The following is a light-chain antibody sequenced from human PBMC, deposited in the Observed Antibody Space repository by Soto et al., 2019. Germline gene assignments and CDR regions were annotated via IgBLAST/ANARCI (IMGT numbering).Light chain of an antibody. Sequence: DIQMTQSPSSLSASVGDRITITCRASQKISSYLNWYQQKPGRAPKLLIYAASSLQSGVPSRFSGSGSGTDFSLTISRLQPEDFATYYCQQSYTSPRFTFGQWTKLEI. CDR2: AAS. CDR1: QKISSY. V-gene: IGKV1-39*01. CDR3: QQSYTSPRFT. J-gene: IGKJ2*01.